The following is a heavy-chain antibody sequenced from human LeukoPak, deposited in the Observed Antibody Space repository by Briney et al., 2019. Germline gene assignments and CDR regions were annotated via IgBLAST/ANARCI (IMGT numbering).Heavy chain of an antibody. J-gene: IGHJ5*02. V-gene: IGHV1-69*05. D-gene: IGHD3-22*01. CDR2: IIPIFGTA. CDR1: GYTFTSYY. CDR3: ARDGHYYDSSGYYREYNWFDP. Sequence: SVKVSCKASGYTFTSYYMHWVRQAPGQGLEWMGGIIPIFGTANYAQKFQGRVTITTDESTSTAYMELSSLRSEDTAVYYCARDGHYYDSSGYYREYNWFDPWGQGTLVTVSS.